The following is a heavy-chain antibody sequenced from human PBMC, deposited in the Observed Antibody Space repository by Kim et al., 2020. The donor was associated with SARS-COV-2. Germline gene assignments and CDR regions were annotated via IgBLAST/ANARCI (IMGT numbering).Heavy chain of an antibody. CDR2: MYNTENI. J-gene: IGHJ4*02. Sequence: SETLSLNCTVSGDSVNNPTYYWSWIRQPPGKGLEWIGYMYNTENIKYNPSLKGRVTMSVDTSKNQFSLRLTSVTAADTAVYYCARNWGYLGSGDPHFDYWGQGTLVTVSS. CDR3: ARNWGYLGSGDPHFDY. V-gene: IGHV4-61*01. CDR1: GDSVNNPTYY. D-gene: IGHD3-10*01.